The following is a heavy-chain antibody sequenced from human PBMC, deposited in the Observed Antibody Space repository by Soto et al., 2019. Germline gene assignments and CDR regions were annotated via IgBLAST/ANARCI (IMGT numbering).Heavy chain of an antibody. CDR1: GGSISSSSYY. CDR2: IYYSGST. CDR3: ARRIVVVPAAMYYYYYMDV. Sequence: QLQLQESGPGLVKPSETLSLTCTVSGGSISSSSYYWGWIRQPPGKGLEWIGSIYYSGSTYYNPSLKSRVTISVDTSKNQFSLKLSSVTAADTAVYYCARRIVVVPAAMYYYYYMDVWGKGTTVTVSS. D-gene: IGHD2-2*01. V-gene: IGHV4-39*01. J-gene: IGHJ6*03.